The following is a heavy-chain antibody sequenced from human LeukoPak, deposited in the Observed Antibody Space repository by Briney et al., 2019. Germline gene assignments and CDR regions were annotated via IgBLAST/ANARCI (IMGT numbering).Heavy chain of an antibody. Sequence: GGSLTLSCAASGFILSDYNMNWVRQAPGKGLEWVSFISISGSYITYADSVKGRFIISRDNAKNSLYLQMNSLRAEDTAVYYCARDLSATARAYDYWGQGTLVTVSS. V-gene: IGHV3-21*01. J-gene: IGHJ4*02. D-gene: IGHD2-15*01. CDR3: ARDLSATARAYDY. CDR2: ISISGSYI. CDR1: GFILSDYN.